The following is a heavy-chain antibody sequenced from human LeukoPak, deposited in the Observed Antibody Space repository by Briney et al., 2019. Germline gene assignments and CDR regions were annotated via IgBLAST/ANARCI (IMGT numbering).Heavy chain of an antibody. CDR3: ARQTTVATDC. CDR2: ISFDGSNK. V-gene: IGHV3-33*01. D-gene: IGHD4-23*01. J-gene: IGHJ4*02. CDR1: GITFSSDG. Sequence: PATSVRLSCAASGITFSSDGMHWVRQAPGKGLEWVALISFDGSNKYYADSVKGRFTISRDNSNNTLYLQMNSLRVEDTAVYYCARQTTVATDCWGQGTLVTVSS.